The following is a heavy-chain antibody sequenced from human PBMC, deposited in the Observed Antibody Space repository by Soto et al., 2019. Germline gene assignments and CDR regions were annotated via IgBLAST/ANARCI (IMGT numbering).Heavy chain of an antibody. J-gene: IGHJ6*03. CDR1: SGYISSSNW. CDR3: ARDCSTSCYYMDV. CDR2: IYHSGST. Sequence: SETLSLTCAVSSGYISSSNWWSWVRQPPGKGLEWIGEIYHSGSTNYNPSLKSRVTISVDKSKNQFSLKLSSVTAADTAVYYCARDCSTSCYYMDVWGKGTTVTVSS. D-gene: IGHD2-2*01. V-gene: IGHV4-4*02.